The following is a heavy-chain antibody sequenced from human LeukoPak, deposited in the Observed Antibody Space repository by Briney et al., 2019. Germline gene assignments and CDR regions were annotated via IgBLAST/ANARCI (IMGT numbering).Heavy chain of an antibody. D-gene: IGHD3-10*01. CDR3: ARYDSGSYFDN. J-gene: IGHJ4*02. Sequence: SETLSLTCAVSGYSISSGYYWGWIRQPPGKGLQWIGRIPHSGTTNYNPSLKSRVTISIDTSKNQFSLKLSSVTAADTAVYYCARYDSGSYFDNWGQGTLVTVSS. CDR1: GYSISSGYY. V-gene: IGHV4-38-2*01. CDR2: IPHSGTT.